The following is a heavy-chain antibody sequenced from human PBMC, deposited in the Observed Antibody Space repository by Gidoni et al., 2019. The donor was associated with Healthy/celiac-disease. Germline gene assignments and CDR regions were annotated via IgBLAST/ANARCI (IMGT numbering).Heavy chain of an antibody. V-gene: IGHV3-30-3*01. CDR2: ISYDGSNK. CDR1: GVTFSSYA. CDR3: ARDRLSAADLYYYYGMDV. Sequence: QVQLVESGGGVVQPGRSLRLSCAASGVTFSSYAMHWVRQDPGKGLEWVAVISYDGSNKYYADSVKGRFTIARDNSKNTLYLQMNSLRAEDTAVDYCARDRLSAADLYYYYGMDVWGQGTTVTVSS. J-gene: IGHJ6*02. D-gene: IGHD6-13*01.